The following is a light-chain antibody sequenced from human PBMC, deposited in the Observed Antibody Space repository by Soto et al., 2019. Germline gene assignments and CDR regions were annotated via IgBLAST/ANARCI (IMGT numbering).Light chain of an antibody. V-gene: IGLV2-14*01. J-gene: IGLJ2*01. CDR1: SSDVSAYNY. CDR3: SSYTSGNTVL. CDR2: GVS. Sequence: QSALTQPASVSGSPGQSITISCTGSSSDVSAYNYVSWYQQHPGKAPKLMIYGVSNRPSGVSNRFSGSKSGNTASLTISGLQAEDEADYYCSSYTSGNTVLFGGGTKVTVL.